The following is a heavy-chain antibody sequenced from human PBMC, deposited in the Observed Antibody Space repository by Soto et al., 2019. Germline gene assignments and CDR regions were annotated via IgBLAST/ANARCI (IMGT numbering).Heavy chain of an antibody. J-gene: IGHJ4*02. CDR3: ARDRDRGVGATAFDY. V-gene: IGHV4-31*03. CDR2: IYYSGST. Sequence: QVQLQESGPGLVKPSQTLSLTCTVSGGSISSGGYYWSWIRQHPGKGLEWIGYIYYSGSTYYNPALKSRVTISVDTSKNQFSLKLSSVTAADTAVYYCARDRDRGVGATAFDYWGQGTLVTVSS. CDR1: GGSISSGGYY. D-gene: IGHD1-26*01.